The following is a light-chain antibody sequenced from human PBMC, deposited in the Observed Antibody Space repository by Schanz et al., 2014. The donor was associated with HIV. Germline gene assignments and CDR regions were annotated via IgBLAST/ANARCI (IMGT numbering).Light chain of an antibody. Sequence: QSVLTQPPSASGTPGQRVTISCSGSSSNIGSNYVYWYQQLPGTAPKLLIYRNNQRPSGVPDRFSGSKSGSSASLAISGLHSEDEADYHCAAWDDSLNGRVFGGGTKVTVL. V-gene: IGLV1-47*01. CDR3: AAWDDSLNGRV. J-gene: IGLJ2*01. CDR1: SSNIGSNY. CDR2: RNN.